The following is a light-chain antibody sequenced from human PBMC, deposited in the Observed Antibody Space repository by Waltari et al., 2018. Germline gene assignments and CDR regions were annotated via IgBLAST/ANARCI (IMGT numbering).Light chain of an antibody. V-gene: IGKV1-39*01. CDR3: QQYYSTPYT. Sequence: DIQMTQSPSSLSASVGDRVTIRCRSSQTISTSLSWYQAKPGKAPKLLIFAASSLQTDVPSRFSGDGSGTDFTLTISTLQAEDVAVYYCQQYYSTPYTFGQGTKLEIK. CDR1: QTISTS. J-gene: IGKJ2*01. CDR2: AAS.